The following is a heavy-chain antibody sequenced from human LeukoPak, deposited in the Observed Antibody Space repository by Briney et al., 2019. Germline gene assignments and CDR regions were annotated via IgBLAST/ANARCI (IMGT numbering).Heavy chain of an antibody. Sequence: GESLKISCKGSGYSFTTYWIGWVRQPPGKGLEWMGIIYPGDSDTRYSPSFQGQVTISADRSISTAYLQWSSLKASDTAIYYCARHSYYGTGSYFEFWGQGILVTVSS. D-gene: IGHD3-10*01. CDR1: GYSFTTYW. CDR2: IYPGDSDT. V-gene: IGHV5-51*01. J-gene: IGHJ4*02. CDR3: ARHSYYGTGSYFEF.